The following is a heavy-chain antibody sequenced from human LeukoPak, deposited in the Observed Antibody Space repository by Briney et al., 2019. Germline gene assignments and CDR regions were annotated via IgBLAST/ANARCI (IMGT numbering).Heavy chain of an antibody. CDR3: ASYDFWSGLGFDP. V-gene: IGHV4-4*07. D-gene: IGHD3-3*01. CDR2: IYTSGST. CDR1: GGSISSYY. Sequence: KTSETLSLTCTVSGGSISSYYWSWIRQPAGKGLERIGRIYTSGSTNYNPSLKSRVTMSVDTSKNQFSLKLSSVTAADTAVYYCASYDFWSGLGFDPWGRGTLVTVSS. J-gene: IGHJ5*02.